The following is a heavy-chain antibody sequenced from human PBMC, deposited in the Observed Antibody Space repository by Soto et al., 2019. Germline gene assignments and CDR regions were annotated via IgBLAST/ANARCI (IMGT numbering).Heavy chain of an antibody. J-gene: IGHJ4*02. CDR1: GGSLRSYY. V-gene: IGHV4-59*01. CDR2: IYYSGST. CDR3: ETTPGGAAY. D-gene: IGHD2-15*01. Sequence: TLCLTCPVSGGSLRSYYWSWIRQPAGKGLEWIGYIYYSGSTNYNPSLKSRVTISVDTSKNQFSLKLSSVTPEDTAVYYCETTPGGAAYWGQGTLVTVSS.